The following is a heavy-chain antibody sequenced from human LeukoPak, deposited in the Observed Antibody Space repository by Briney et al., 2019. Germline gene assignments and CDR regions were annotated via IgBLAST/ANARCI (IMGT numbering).Heavy chain of an antibody. D-gene: IGHD5-18*01. CDR2: TYYSGST. CDR1: GGSISSYY. Sequence: SETLSLTCTVSGGSISSYYWSWIRQPPGKGLEWIGYTYYSGSTNYNPSLKSRVTISVDTSKNQFSLKLSSVTAADTAVYYCARRGGYSYGFDYWGQGTLVTVSS. J-gene: IGHJ4*02. V-gene: IGHV4-59*01. CDR3: ARRGGYSYGFDY.